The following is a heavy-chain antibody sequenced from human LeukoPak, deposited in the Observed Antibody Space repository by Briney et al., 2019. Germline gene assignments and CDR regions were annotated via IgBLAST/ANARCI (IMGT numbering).Heavy chain of an antibody. D-gene: IGHD6-19*01. CDR2: INSDGSST. Sequence: GGSLRLSCAASGFTFSSYWMHWVRQAPGKGLVWVSRINSDGSSTSYADSVKGRFTISRDNAKNSLYLQMNSLRAEDTAVYYCAKDLAVAGTSLGFDYWGQGTLVTVSS. J-gene: IGHJ4*02. CDR1: GFTFSSYW. V-gene: IGHV3-74*01. CDR3: AKDLAVAGTSLGFDY.